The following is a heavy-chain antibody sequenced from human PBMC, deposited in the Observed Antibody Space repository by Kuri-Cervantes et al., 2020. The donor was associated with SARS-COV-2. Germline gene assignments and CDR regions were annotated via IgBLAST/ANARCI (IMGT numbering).Heavy chain of an antibody. J-gene: IGHJ4*02. Sequence: SVKVSCKASGGTFSSYAVTWVRQAPGQGLEWMGRITPLFGTTIYAQEFQGRVTLTADKSTNTAYMELSSLRSEDTAVYYCARPYCSITTCYDGTFDSWGQGTLVTVSS. CDR3: ARPYCSITTCYDGTFDS. D-gene: IGHD2-2*01. CDR2: ITPLFGTT. V-gene: IGHV1-69*06. CDR1: GGTFSSYA.